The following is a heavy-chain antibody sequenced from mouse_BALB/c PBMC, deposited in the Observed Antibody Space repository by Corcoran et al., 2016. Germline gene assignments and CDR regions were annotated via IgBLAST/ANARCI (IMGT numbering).Heavy chain of an antibody. CDR3: AREVPGGYPFDY. D-gene: IGHD2-2*01. CDR2: IYPYNDDT. Sequence: EVQLQQSGPELVKPGASVKMSCKASGYTFTSYVMHWVKQKPGQGLEWIGYIYPYNDDTKYNDEFKGKATLTADKSSSTADMELRSLTSEDSAVYYCAREVPGGYPFDYWGQGTTLTVSS. CDR1: GYTFTSYV. J-gene: IGHJ2*01. V-gene: IGHV1S136*01.